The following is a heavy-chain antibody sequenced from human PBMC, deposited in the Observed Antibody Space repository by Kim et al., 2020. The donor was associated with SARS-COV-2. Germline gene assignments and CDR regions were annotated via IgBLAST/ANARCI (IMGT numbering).Heavy chain of an antibody. D-gene: IGHD3-10*01. CDR2: ISYDGSNK. CDR3: AREFTMVRGVYYYYYGMDV. V-gene: IGHV3-30*04. J-gene: IGHJ6*02. Sequence: GGSLRLSCAASGFTFSSYAMHWVRQAPGKGLEWVAVISYDGSNKYYADSVKGRFTISRDNSKNTLYLQMNSLRAEDTAVYYCAREFTMVRGVYYYYYGMDVWGQGTTVTVSS. CDR1: GFTFSSYA.